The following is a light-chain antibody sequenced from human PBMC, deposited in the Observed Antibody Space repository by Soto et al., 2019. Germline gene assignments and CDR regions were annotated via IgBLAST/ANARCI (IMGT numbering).Light chain of an antibody. V-gene: IGKV1-5*03. J-gene: IGKJ3*01. CDR3: QQYNNYSFN. CDR1: QTLNGW. CDR2: KAS. Sequence: IQLTQSPSTLSASAGDRVTITCRVSQTLNGWLAWYQHKPGKAPKLLIFKASNLQSGVPSRFSGSGSGTEFTLTISSLQPDDSATYYRQQYNNYSFNFGPGTKVEIK.